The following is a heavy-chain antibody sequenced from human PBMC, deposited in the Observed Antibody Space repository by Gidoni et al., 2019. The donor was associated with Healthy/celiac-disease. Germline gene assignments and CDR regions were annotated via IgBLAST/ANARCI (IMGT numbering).Heavy chain of an antibody. Sequence: EVQQVESGEGLFLPGGSMRLCCAASGFSVSRNYMSWVRQAPGKGLGWVSVSYSGGSTYYAASVKGRFTIARDNSKNTLYLQINSLRAEDTAVYYCARQYSSGWYVWFDPWGQGTLVTVSS. CDR3: ARQYSSGWYVWFDP. CDR2: SYSGGST. D-gene: IGHD6-19*01. V-gene: IGHV3-66*04. J-gene: IGHJ5*02. CDR1: GFSVSRNY.